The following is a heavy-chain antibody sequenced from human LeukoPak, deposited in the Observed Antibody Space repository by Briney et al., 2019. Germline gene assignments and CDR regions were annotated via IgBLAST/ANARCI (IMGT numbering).Heavy chain of an antibody. CDR2: ISGSGCST. J-gene: IGHJ4*02. V-gene: IGHV3-23*01. D-gene: IGHD5-12*01. Sequence: PGGTLRLSCAASGFTLSSYGMSWVRQAPGKGLEWVAAISGSGCSTYYADSVKGRFTISRENSKNSLYLQMNGLRAEETAVYYCARGGYGFLLDYWGQGTLVTVSS. CDR3: ARGGYGFLLDY. CDR1: GFTLSSYG.